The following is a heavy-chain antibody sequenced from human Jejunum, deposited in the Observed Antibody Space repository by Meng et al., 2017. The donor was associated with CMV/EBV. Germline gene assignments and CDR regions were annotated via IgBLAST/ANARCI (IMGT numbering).Heavy chain of an antibody. D-gene: IGHD3-3*01. CDR1: GFTFSSSA. Sequence: EVQLLESGGGLVQPGGSVRLSCAVSGFTFSSSAMSWVRQSPGKGLEWVSAVSVSGSRAYYTDSVKGRFTISKDNSQNTLYLQMSSLRAEDTAVYYCVSHLFWPFDKWGHVTLGSVSP. CDR3: VSHLFWPFDK. CDR2: VSVSGSRA. V-gene: IGHV3-23*01. J-gene: IGHJ4*01.